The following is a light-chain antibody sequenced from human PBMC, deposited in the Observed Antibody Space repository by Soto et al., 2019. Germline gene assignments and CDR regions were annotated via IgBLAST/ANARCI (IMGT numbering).Light chain of an antibody. Sequence: DIQMTQSPSSLSASVVDRFTITFLASQNINYYLNWYQQKPGKAPKLLIYGASNLHSGVPSRFSGSGSGTDFTLTISSLQLEDFATYFCQQTYSTILSFGGGTKVDIK. CDR3: QQTYSTILS. CDR2: GAS. CDR1: QNINYY. V-gene: IGKV1-39*01. J-gene: IGKJ4*01.